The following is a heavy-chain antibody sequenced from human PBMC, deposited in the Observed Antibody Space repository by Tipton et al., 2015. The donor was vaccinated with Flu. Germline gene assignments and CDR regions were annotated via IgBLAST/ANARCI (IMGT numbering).Heavy chain of an antibody. CDR1: SFTFSDNW. Sequence: QLVQSGGGLVQPGGSLRLSCTVSSFTFSDNWMDWVRQAPGKGLEWVANINQGGSQRYYVDSVKGRFTISRDNAKRSLCLQLDSLRAEDTGVYYCSISLNSWGQGTLVTVSS. V-gene: IGHV3-7*01. CDR3: SISLNS. J-gene: IGHJ5*02. CDR2: INQGGSQR.